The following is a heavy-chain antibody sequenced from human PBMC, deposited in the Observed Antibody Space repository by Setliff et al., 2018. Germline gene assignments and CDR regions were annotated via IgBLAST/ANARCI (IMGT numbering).Heavy chain of an antibody. CDR3: AREWLQEAFDI. J-gene: IGHJ3*02. Sequence: GGSLRLSCAASGFTFSSYEMNWVRQAPGKGLEWVSYISSSGSTIYYADSVKGRFTISRDNAKNSLYLQMNSLRAEDTAVYYCAREWLQEAFDIWGQGTMVTVS. CDR2: ISSSGSTI. CDR1: GFTFSSYE. V-gene: IGHV3-48*03. D-gene: IGHD5-12*01.